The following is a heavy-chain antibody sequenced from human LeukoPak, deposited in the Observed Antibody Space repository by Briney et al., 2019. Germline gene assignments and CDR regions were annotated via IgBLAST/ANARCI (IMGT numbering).Heavy chain of an antibody. J-gene: IGHJ4*02. CDR1: GFTASSNY. CDR3: ARVRVLLWFGESQYYFDY. Sequence: GGSLGLSCAASGFTASSNYMSWVRQAPGKGLEWVSVIYSGGSTYYADSVKGRFTISRDNSKNTLYLQMNSLRAEDTAVYYCARVRVLLWFGESQYYFDYWGQGTLVTVSS. V-gene: IGHV3-66*01. D-gene: IGHD3-10*01. CDR2: IYSGGST.